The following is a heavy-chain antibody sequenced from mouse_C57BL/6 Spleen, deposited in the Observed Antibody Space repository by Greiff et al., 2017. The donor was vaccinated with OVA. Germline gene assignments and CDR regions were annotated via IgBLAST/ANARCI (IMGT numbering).Heavy chain of an antibody. CDR2: IYPGDGDT. Sequence: QVHVKQSGAELVKPGASVKISCKASGYAFSSYWMNWVKQRPGKGLEWIGQIYPGDGDTNYNGKFKGKATLTADKSSSTAYMQLSSLTSEDSAVYFCARALYYGSSYWYFDVWGTGTTVTVSS. CDR1: GYAFSSYW. D-gene: IGHD1-1*01. V-gene: IGHV1-80*01. J-gene: IGHJ1*03. CDR3: ARALYYGSSYWYFDV.